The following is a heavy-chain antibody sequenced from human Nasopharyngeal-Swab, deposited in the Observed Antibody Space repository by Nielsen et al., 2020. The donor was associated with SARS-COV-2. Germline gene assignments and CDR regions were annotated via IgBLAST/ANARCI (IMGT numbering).Heavy chain of an antibody. D-gene: IGHD1-26*01. CDR1: GFTFTSHG. J-gene: IGHJ4*02. V-gene: IGHV3-30*02. CDR3: AKPYSGSYYGYFDY. Sequence: GESLKISCAASGFTFTSHGMYWVRQAPGEGLDWVAFIRNDGSNKYYADSVKGRFTISRDNSKNTLYLQMNSLRAEDTAVYYCAKPYSGSYYGYFDYWGQGTLVTVSS. CDR2: IRNDGSNK.